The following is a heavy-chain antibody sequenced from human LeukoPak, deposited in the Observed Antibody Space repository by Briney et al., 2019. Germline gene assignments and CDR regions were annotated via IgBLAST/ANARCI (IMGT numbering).Heavy chain of an antibody. V-gene: IGHV4-34*01. CDR2: INHSGST. CDR3: ARRYSYGFYYFDY. D-gene: IGHD5-18*01. J-gene: IGHJ4*02. CDR1: GGSFSGYY. Sequence: SETLSLTCVVYGGSFSGYYWSWIRQPPGKGLEWIGEINHSGSTNYNPSLKSRVTISVDTSKNQFSLRVNSVTAADTAVYFCARRYSYGFYYFDYWGQGTLVTVSS.